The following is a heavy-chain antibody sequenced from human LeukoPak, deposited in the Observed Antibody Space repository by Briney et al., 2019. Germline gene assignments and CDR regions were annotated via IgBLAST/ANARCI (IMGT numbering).Heavy chain of an antibody. CDR3: ARVFTIFGVYGMDV. J-gene: IGHJ6*02. CDR1: GGSISSGGYY. D-gene: IGHD3-3*01. CDR2: IYYSGST. V-gene: IGHV4-31*03. Sequence: PSETLSLTCTVSGGSISSGGYYWSWIRQHPGKGLEWIGYIYYSGSTYYNPSLKSRVTISVDTSKNQFSLKLSSVTAADTAVYYCARVFTIFGVYGMDVWGQGTTVTVSS.